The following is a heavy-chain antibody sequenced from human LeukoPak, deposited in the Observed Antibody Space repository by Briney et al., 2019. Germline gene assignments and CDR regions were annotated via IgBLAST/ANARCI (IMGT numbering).Heavy chain of an antibody. CDR3: ARPSSGGSDY. V-gene: IGHV5-51*01. D-gene: IGHD6-19*01. Sequence: GESLKISCKGFGYSFTTFWIGWVRQMPGKGLEWMGIIYPADSDTRYSPSFQGQVTISADKSISTAYLQWSSLKASDTAMYYCARPSSGGSDYWGQGTLVTASS. J-gene: IGHJ4*02. CDR1: GYSFTTFW. CDR2: IYPADSDT.